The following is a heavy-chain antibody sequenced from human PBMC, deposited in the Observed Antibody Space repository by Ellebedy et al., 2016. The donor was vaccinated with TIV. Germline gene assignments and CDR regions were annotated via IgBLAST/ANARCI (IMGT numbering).Heavy chain of an antibody. Sequence: GESLKISXLASGFSFSSYAMSWVRLAPGKGLEWVSGVSGSGATTNYADSVKGRFSISRDSSKNTLFLQMNNLTADDTAVYYCATGSPYASGNSRVCWFDPWGQGTMVTVSS. CDR1: GFSFSSYA. V-gene: IGHV3-23*01. CDR2: VSGSGATT. CDR3: ATGSPYASGNSRVCWFDP. D-gene: IGHD3-10*01. J-gene: IGHJ5*02.